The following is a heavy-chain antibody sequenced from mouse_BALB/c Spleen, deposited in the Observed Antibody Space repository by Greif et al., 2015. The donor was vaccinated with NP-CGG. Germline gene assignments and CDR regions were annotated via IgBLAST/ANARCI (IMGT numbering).Heavy chain of an antibody. D-gene: IGHD1-1*01. J-gene: IGHJ4*01. CDR3: ARLDYYGSSYY. Sequence: VQLQQSGAELVKPGASVKLSCTASGFNIKDTYIHWVKQRPERGLEWIGRIDPANGNTKYDPKFQGKATITADTSSNTAYLQLSSLTSEDTAVYYCARLDYYGSSYYWGQGTSVTVSS. V-gene: IGHV14-3*02. CDR1: GFNIKDTY. CDR2: IDPANGNT.